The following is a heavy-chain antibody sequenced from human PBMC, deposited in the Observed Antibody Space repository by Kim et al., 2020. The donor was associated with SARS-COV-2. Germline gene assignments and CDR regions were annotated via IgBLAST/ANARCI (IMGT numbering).Heavy chain of an antibody. J-gene: IGHJ4*02. CDR1: GYTFTSYA. D-gene: IGHD3-10*01. CDR2: INTNTGNP. V-gene: IGHV7-4-1*02. CDR3: ARDLYGSGSYYGIGY. Sequence: ASVKVSCKASGYTFTSYAMNWVRQAPGQGLEWMGWINTNTGNPTYAQGFTGRFVFSLDTSVSTAYLQISSLKAEDTAVYYCARDLYGSGSYYGIGYWGQGTLVTVSS.